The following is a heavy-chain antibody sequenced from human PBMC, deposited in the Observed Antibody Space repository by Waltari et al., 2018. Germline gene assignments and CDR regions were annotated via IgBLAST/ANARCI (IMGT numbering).Heavy chain of an antibody. CDR2: IRYDGSNK. Sequence: QVQLVESGGGVVQPGGSLRLSCAASGFTFSSYGMHWVRQAPGKGLEWVAFIRYDGSNKYYADSVKGRFTISRDNSKNTLYLQMNSLRAEDTAVYYCAKGTRGGDYWGQGTLVTVSS. J-gene: IGHJ4*02. D-gene: IGHD3-16*01. V-gene: IGHV3-30*02. CDR3: AKGTRGGDY. CDR1: GFTFSSYG.